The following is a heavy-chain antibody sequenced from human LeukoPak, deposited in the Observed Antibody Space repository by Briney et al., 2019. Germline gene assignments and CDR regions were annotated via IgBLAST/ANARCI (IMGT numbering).Heavy chain of an antibody. CDR3: ARAPYDSSGYYNY. J-gene: IGHJ4*02. CDR1: GGTFSSYA. CDR2: INTNTGNP. D-gene: IGHD3-22*01. Sequence: ASVKVSCKASGGTFSSYAISWVRQAPGQGLEWMGWINTNTGNPMYAQGFTGRFVFSLDTSVSTAYLQISSLKAEDTAVYYCARAPYDSSGYYNYWGQGTLVTVSS. V-gene: IGHV7-4-1*02.